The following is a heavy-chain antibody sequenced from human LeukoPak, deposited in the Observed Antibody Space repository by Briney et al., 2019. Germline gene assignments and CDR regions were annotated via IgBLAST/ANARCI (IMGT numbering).Heavy chain of an antibody. CDR3: ARARVYSSSWPTYY. CDR1: GYTFTSYD. Sequence: GASAKVSCKASGYTFTSYDINWVRQATGQGLEWMGWMNPNSGNTGYAQKFQGRVTMTRNTSISTAYMELSSLRSEDTAVYYCARARVYSSSWPTYYWGQGTLVTVSS. V-gene: IGHV1-8*01. D-gene: IGHD6-13*01. CDR2: MNPNSGNT. J-gene: IGHJ4*02.